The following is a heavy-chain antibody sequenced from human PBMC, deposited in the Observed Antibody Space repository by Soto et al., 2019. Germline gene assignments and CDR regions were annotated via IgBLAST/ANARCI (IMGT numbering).Heavy chain of an antibody. CDR3: ARLRGQLRTSTFDY. D-gene: IGHD2-2*01. CDR2: IYPSDSDT. V-gene: IGHV5-51*01. J-gene: IGHJ4*02. CDR1: GYSFTSYW. Sequence: PGESLKISCKGSGYSFTSYWIGWVRQMPGKGLEWMGIIYPSDSDTRYSPSFQGQVTISADKSINTAYLQWSSLKASDTAMYYCARLRGQLRTSTFDYWGQGTLVNVSS.